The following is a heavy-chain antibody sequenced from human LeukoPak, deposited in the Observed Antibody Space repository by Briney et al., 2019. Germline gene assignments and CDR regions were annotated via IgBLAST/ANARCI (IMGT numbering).Heavy chain of an antibody. CDR2: IYTGDSDT. Sequence: GESLKISCKGSGYSFTSYRIGWVRQMPGKGLEWMGIIYTGDSDTRYSPSFQGQVTISADKSISTAYLQWSSLKASDTAMYYCARNLVAGGGYYYGMDVWGQGTTVTVSS. CDR1: GYSFTSYR. D-gene: IGHD6-6*01. V-gene: IGHV5-51*01. CDR3: ARNLVAGGGYYYGMDV. J-gene: IGHJ6*02.